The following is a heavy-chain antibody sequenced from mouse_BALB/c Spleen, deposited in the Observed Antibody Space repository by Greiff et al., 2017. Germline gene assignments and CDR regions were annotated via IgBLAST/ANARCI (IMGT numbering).Heavy chain of an antibody. D-gene: IGHD2-10*01. Sequence: EVQLQESGGGLVQPGGSRKLSCAASGFTFSSFGMHWVRQAPEKGLEWVAYISSGSSTIYYADTVKGRFTISRDNPKNTLFLQMTSLRSEDTAMYYCARSVPTAMDYWGQGTSVTVSS. V-gene: IGHV5-17*02. CDR1: GFTFSSFG. CDR3: ARSVPTAMDY. J-gene: IGHJ4*01. CDR2: ISSGSSTI.